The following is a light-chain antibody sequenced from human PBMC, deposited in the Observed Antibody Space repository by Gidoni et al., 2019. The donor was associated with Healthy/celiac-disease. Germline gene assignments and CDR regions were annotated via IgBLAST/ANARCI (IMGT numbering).Light chain of an antibody. Sequence: QAVLTQPSYLPASPGASDSLTCTLRSGINVGTYWIYWYQQKPGSPPQSLLRYKSDSDKQQGSAVPSRVSFSNAGSANAGILIISGLQSEDEADYYCMMWHSSAWVFGGGTKLTVL. CDR2: YKSDSDK. CDR1: SGINVGTYW. J-gene: IGLJ3*02. V-gene: IGLV5-45*02. CDR3: MMWHSSAWV.